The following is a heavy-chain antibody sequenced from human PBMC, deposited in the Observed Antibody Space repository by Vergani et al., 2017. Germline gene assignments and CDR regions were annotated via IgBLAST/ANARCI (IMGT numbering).Heavy chain of an antibody. Sequence: EVQLVESGGGLVQTGRSLRLSCAASGFTFDDYAMHWVRQAPGKGLEWVSGTSWNSGSIGYADSVKGRFTISRDNAKNSLYLQMNSLRAADTALYYCAKDIGEEALYYFDYWGQGTLVTVSS. J-gene: IGHJ4*02. V-gene: IGHV3-9*01. D-gene: IGHD2-15*01. CDR2: TSWNSGSI. CDR1: GFTFDDYA. CDR3: AKDIGEEALYYFDY.